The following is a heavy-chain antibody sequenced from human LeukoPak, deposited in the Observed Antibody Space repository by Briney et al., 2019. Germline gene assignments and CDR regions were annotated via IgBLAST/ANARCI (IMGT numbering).Heavy chain of an antibody. CDR1: GFTFSSYA. Sequence: PGGSLRLSCAASGFTFSSYAMSWVRQAPGKGLEWVGIIYHSGNTYYNPSLKSRVTMSLDTSKNHFSLKLTSVTAADTAVYYCARAVGPTTYWGFDYWGRGTLVTVSS. D-gene: IGHD1-26*01. CDR2: IYHSGNT. V-gene: IGHV4-38-2*01. J-gene: IGHJ4*02. CDR3: ARAVGPTTYWGFDY.